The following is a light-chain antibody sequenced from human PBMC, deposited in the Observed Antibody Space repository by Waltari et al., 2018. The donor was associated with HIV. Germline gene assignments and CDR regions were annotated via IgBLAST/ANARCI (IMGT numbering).Light chain of an antibody. CDR3: SSYTGSDTLLGV. Sequence: QSALTQPASVSGSPGQSITISCTGTSSDVGAYHYVSWYQQHPGQAPKLILYDVNYRPSGISSRFSGSKSGNTASRTISGLQAEDEADYYCSSYTGSDTLLGVFGTGTKVTVL. J-gene: IGLJ1*01. V-gene: IGLV2-14*01. CDR2: DVN. CDR1: SSDVGAYHY.